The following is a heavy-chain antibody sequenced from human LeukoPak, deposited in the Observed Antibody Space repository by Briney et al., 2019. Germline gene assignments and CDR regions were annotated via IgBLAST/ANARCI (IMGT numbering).Heavy chain of an antibody. J-gene: IGHJ3*02. CDR3: ARRTSITIFGVVRDACDI. D-gene: IGHD3-3*01. Sequence: KPGESLKISCKGSGYSFTSYWMGWVRQMPGKGLEWMGIIYPGDSDTRYSPSFQGQVTISADKSISTAYLQWSSLKASDTAMYYCARRTSITIFGVVRDACDIWGQGTMVTVS. CDR1: GYSFTSYW. V-gene: IGHV5-51*01. CDR2: IYPGDSDT.